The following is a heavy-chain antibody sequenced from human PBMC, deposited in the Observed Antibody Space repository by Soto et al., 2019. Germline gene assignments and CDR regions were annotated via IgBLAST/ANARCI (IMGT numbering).Heavy chain of an antibody. CDR2: IYYSGST. CDR1: GGSISSYY. J-gene: IGHJ4*02. D-gene: IGHD3-16*02. Sequence: SETLSLTCTVSGGSISSYYWSWIRQPPGKGLEWIGYIYYSGSTNYNPSLKSRVTISVDTSKNQFSLKLSSVTAADTAVYYCARRVDYVWGSYRYSTYFAYWGQGTLVTVS. CDR3: ARRVDYVWGSYRYSTYFAY. V-gene: IGHV4-59*08.